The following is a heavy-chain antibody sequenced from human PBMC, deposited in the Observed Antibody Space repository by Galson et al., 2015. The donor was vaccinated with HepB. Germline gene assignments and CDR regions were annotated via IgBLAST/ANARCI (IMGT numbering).Heavy chain of an antibody. J-gene: IGHJ6*02. CDR1: GYSFTSYW. CDR2: IDPSDSYT. CDR3: ARHGGDSSPPNYYYYGMDV. D-gene: IGHD6-13*01. V-gene: IGHV5-10-1*01. Sequence: QSGAEVKKPGESLRISCKGSGYSFTSYWISWVRQMPGKGLEWMGRIDPSDSYTNYSPSFQGHVTISADKSISTAYLQWSSLKASDTAMYYCARHGGDSSPPNYYYYGMDVWGQGTTVTVSS.